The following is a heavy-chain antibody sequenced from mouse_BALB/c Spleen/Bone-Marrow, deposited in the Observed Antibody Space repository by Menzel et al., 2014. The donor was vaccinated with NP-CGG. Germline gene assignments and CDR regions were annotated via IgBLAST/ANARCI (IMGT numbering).Heavy chain of an antibody. D-gene: IGHD3-1*01. CDR1: GYSITSAYA. Sequence: EVKVVEPGPGLMKPSQSLSLTCTVTGYSITSAYAWNWIRQFPGDKLEWMGYITSSGHTSYNPSLKSRISITRDTSKNQFFLQLNSVTTEDTATYFCARSGNFFDYWGQGTTLTVSS. V-gene: IGHV3-2*02. CDR3: ARSGNFFDY. CDR2: ITSSGHT. J-gene: IGHJ2*01.